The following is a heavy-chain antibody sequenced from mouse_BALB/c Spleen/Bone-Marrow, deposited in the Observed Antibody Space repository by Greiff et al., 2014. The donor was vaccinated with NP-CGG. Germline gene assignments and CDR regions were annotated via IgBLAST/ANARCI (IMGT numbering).Heavy chain of an antibody. CDR1: GYSFTSYW. J-gene: IGHJ4*01. D-gene: IGHD1-1*02. V-gene: IGHV1-5*01. CDR2: IYPGNSDT. Sequence: VQLQQSGTVLTRPGASVKMSCKASGYSFTSYWMHWVKQRPGQGLEWIGAIYPGNSDTSYNQKFKGKAKLTAVTSASTAYMELSSLTNEDSAVYYCTRGGLSYAMDYWGKGTSVTVSS. CDR3: TRGGLSYAMDY.